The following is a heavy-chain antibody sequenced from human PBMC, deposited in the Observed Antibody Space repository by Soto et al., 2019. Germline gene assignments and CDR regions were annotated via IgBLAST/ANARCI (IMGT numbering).Heavy chain of an antibody. V-gene: IGHV4-34*01. CDR1: GGSFSGYY. D-gene: IGHD3-10*01. CDR2: INHSGST. CDR3: ARPYYYGSGSYVDY. J-gene: IGHJ4*02. Sequence: QVQLQQWGAGLLKPSETLSLTCAVYGGSFSGYYWSWIRQPPGKGLEWIGEINHSGSTNYNPSLKSRVTISVDTSKNQFSLKLSSVTAADTAVYYCARPYYYGSGSYVDYWGQGTLVTVSS.